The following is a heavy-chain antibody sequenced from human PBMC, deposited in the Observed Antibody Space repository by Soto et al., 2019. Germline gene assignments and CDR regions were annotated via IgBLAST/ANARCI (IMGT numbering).Heavy chain of an antibody. Sequence: SETLSLTCTVSGGSVSSQYWSWIRQPAGKGLEWIGRIYNGGIPLIHPSLESRVALSLDTSKNQFSLPLSSVTAADTAIYYCASQDYDKSVYYFDYWGRGTLVTVSS. V-gene: IGHV4-4*07. CDR1: GGSVSSQY. D-gene: IGHD3-22*01. CDR3: ASQDYDKSVYYFDY. CDR2: IYNGGIP. J-gene: IGHJ4*02.